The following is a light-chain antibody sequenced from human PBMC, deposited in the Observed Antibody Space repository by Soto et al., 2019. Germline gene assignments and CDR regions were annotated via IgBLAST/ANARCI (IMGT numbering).Light chain of an antibody. CDR3: CSYTGTYTVV. Sequence: SALTQPRSVSGSPGQSVTISCTGASSDVSDYNFVSWYQQYAGKAPKVIIYGVDKRSSGVPDRFSGSKSGNTASLTISGLQTEDEAEYFCCSYTGTYTVVFGGGTKLTVL. V-gene: IGLV2-11*01. CDR2: GVD. J-gene: IGLJ3*02. CDR1: SSDVSDYNF.